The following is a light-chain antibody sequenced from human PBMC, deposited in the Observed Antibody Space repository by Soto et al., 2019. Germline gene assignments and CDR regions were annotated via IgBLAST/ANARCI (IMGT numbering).Light chain of an antibody. CDR3: QQYENYWT. Sequence: DIQMTQSPSTLSATAGDRVTITCRASQSISSWLAWYQHKPGNAPKLLIYDASNLDSGVPSRFSGSGSGTEFSLTISNLQPDDFATYYCQQYENYWTLRHGTKVDI. CDR2: DAS. CDR1: QSISSW. J-gene: IGKJ1*01. V-gene: IGKV1-5*01.